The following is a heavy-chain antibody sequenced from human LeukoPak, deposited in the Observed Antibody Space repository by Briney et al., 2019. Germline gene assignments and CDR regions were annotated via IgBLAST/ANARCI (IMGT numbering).Heavy chain of an antibody. V-gene: IGHV1-2*02. CDR3: ARDLEV. Sequence: ASVKVSCKASGCTFTDYYMHWVRQAPGQGLEWMGWINPNSGGTSYAQNSQGRVTMTRDTSISTAYMELSRLRSDDTAIYYCARDLEVWGQGTLVAVSS. CDR1: GCTFTDYY. J-gene: IGHJ4*02. CDR2: INPNSGGT.